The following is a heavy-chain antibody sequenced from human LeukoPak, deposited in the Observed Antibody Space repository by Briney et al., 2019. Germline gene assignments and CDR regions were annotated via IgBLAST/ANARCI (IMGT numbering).Heavy chain of an antibody. Sequence: SETLSLTCAVYGGSFSGYYWSWIRQPPGKGLEWIGEINHSGSTNYNPSLKSRVTISVDTSKNQFSLKLSSVTAADTAVYYCASLNFDWLSSYYFDYWGQGTLVTVSS. CDR3: ASLNFDWLSSYYFDY. D-gene: IGHD3-9*01. V-gene: IGHV4-34*01. J-gene: IGHJ4*02. CDR1: GGSFSGYY. CDR2: INHSGST.